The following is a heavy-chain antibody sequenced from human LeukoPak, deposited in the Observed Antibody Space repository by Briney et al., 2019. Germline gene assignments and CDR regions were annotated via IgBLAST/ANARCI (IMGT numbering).Heavy chain of an antibody. CDR3: ARGWGGEDDAFDI. D-gene: IGHD3-16*01. Sequence: ASVRVSCKASGYTFTGYYMHWVRQAPGQGLEWMGWINPSNGDTNFAQKFQGRVTMTRDTSISTAYMELSRLRSDDTAVYYCARGWGGEDDAFDIWGQGKIDPVSS. CDR1: GYTFTGYY. CDR2: INPSNGDT. V-gene: IGHV1-2*02. J-gene: IGHJ3*02.